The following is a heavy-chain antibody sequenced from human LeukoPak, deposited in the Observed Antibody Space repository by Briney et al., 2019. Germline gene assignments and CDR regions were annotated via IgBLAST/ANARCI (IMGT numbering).Heavy chain of an antibody. CDR3: AKQGVDYYYYMDV. Sequence: ASVKVSCKASGYTFTSYYMHWVRQAPGQGLEWMGIINPSGGSTSYAQKFQGRVTMTRDTSTSTVYMELSSLRSEDTTVYYCAKQGVDYYYYMDVWGKGTTVTISS. V-gene: IGHV1-46*01. D-gene: IGHD1/OR15-1a*01. CDR2: INPSGGST. CDR1: GYTFTSYY. J-gene: IGHJ6*03.